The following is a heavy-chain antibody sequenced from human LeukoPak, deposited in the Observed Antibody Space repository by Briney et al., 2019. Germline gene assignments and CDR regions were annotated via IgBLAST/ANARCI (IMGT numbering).Heavy chain of an antibody. CDR2: VYYSGSA. D-gene: IGHD3-10*01. CDR1: SGSISSYY. V-gene: IGHV4-59*08. Sequence: SETLSHTCTVSSGSISSYYWSWIRQPPGKGLEWIGYVYYSGSANYNPSLKSRVTISVDTSKNQFSLKLSSVTAADTAVYYCARHEKLGQFDYWGQGTLATVSS. CDR3: ARHEKLGQFDY. J-gene: IGHJ4*02.